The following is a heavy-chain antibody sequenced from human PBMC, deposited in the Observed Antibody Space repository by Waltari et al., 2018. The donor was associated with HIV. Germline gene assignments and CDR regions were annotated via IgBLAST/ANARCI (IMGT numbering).Heavy chain of an antibody. CDR2: IYYSGST. CDR3: ASNYDFWSAGGDFQH. J-gene: IGHJ1*01. Sequence: QLQLQESGPGLVKPSETLSLTCTVSGGSISSSSYYWGWIRQPPGKGLEWIGSIYYSGSTYYNPSLKSRVTISVDTSKNQFSLKLSSVTAADTAVYYCASNYDFWSAGGDFQHWGQGTLVTVSS. D-gene: IGHD3-3*01. CDR1: GGSISSSSYY. V-gene: IGHV4-39*01.